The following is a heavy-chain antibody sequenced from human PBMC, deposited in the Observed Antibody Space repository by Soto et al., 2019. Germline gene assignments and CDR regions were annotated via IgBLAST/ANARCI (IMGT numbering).Heavy chain of an antibody. CDR1: GFTFSSYA. V-gene: IGHV3-30-3*01. D-gene: IGHD2-21*02. J-gene: IGHJ2*01. CDR3: ARDRLRTVVVTAIPSPESWYFDL. Sequence: LRLSCAASGFTFSSYAMHWVRQAPGKGLEWVAVISYDGSNKYYADSVKGRFTISRDNSKNTLYLQMNSLRAEDTAVYYCARDRLRTVVVTAIPSPESWYFDLWGRGTLVTVSS. CDR2: ISYDGSNK.